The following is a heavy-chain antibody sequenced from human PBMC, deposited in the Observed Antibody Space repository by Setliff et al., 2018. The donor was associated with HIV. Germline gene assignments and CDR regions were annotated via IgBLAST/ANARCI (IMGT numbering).Heavy chain of an antibody. Sequence: SETLSLTCIVSGGSISSYYWSWIRQSAGKELEWIGRIFASGTTNYNPSLKSRVSMSVDTSKNQFSLKLSSVTAADTAVYYCARDKGYYYMDVWGKGITVTVSS. CDR1: GGSISSYY. V-gene: IGHV4-4*07. CDR2: IFASGTT. CDR3: ARDKGYYYMDV. J-gene: IGHJ6*03.